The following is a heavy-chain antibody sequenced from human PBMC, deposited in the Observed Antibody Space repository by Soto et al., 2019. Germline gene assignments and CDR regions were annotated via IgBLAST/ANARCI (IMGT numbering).Heavy chain of an antibody. CDR3: AKDVEAARPGRYYYYGMDV. J-gene: IGHJ6*02. Sequence: PGGSLRLSCAASGFTFSSYGMHWVRQAPGKGLEWVAVISYDGSNKYYADSVKGRFTISRDNSKNTLYLQMNSLRAEDTAVYYCAKDVEAARPGRYYYYGMDVWGQGTTVTVSS. CDR1: GFTFSSYG. D-gene: IGHD6-6*01. CDR2: ISYDGSNK. V-gene: IGHV3-30*18.